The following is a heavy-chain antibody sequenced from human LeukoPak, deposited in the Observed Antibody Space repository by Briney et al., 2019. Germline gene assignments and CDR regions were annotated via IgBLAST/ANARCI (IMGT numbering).Heavy chain of an antibody. CDR3: AKLFVTSINHNWFGP. D-gene: IGHD2/OR15-2a*01. V-gene: IGHV4-59*08. Sequence: SETLSLTCTVSGGPISSDYWSRIRQPPGKGLEWIGYIYYRGTTNYNPSLESRVTISVDTSKNQFSLKLSSVTAADTAVYYCAKLFVTSINHNWFGPWGQGTLVTVSS. J-gene: IGHJ5*02. CDR1: GGPISSDY. CDR2: IYYRGTT.